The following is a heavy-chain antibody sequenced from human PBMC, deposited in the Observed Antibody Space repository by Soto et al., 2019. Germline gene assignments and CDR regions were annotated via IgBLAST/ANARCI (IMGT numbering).Heavy chain of an antibody. CDR1: GFTFSDYT. CDR2: ILSDHNT. V-gene: IGHV3-23*03. J-gene: IGHJ4*02. CDR3: ARRTSGYFGY. Sequence: EVQLLESGGGFVQPGGSLTLSCEASGFTFSDYTMSWVRQAPGKVLECVSVILSDHNTYYADSVRGRFTISRDNSKNTLYLEMNSLRAEDTAVYYCARRTSGYFGYWGQGTLVTVSS. D-gene: IGHD6-19*01.